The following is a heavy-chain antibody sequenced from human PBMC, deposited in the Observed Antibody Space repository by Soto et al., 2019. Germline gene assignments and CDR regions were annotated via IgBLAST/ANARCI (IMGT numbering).Heavy chain of an antibody. J-gene: IGHJ6*02. Sequence: TLSLTCAVSGFSLSSGLYSWRWLRPPPGKGLEWIGYIYHSGSTYYNPSLKGRVTMSVDRSKNQFSLKLSSVTAADTAVYYCARVSTIFGVGYYYGMDGWGQGNTVTVS. V-gene: IGHV4-30-2*01. CDR3: ARVSTIFGVGYYYGMDG. CDR2: IYHSGST. D-gene: IGHD3-3*01. CDR1: GFSLSSGLYS.